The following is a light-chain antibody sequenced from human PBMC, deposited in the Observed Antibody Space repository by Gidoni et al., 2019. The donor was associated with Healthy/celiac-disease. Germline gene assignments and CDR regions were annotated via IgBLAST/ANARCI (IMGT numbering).Light chain of an antibody. CDR2: DAS. Sequence: EIVLTQSPATLSLSPVERSTLSCRASQSVSSHLAWYQQKPGQAPRLLIYDASNRATGIPARFSGSGSGTDFTLTISSLEPEDFAVYYCQQRSNWPRTFGQGTKLEIK. CDR3: QQRSNWPRT. CDR1: QSVSSH. V-gene: IGKV3-11*01. J-gene: IGKJ2*01.